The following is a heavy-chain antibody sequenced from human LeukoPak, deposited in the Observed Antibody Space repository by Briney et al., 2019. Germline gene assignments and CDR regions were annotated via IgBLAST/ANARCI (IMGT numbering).Heavy chain of an antibody. CDR3: ARDGYSGYDAGEAFDI. Sequence: GGSLRLSCAASGFTFSGYEMNWVRQAPGKGLEWVSYISSSGSTIYYADSVKGRFTISRDNAKNSLYLQMNSLRAEDTAVYYCARDGYSGYDAGEAFDIWGQGTMVTVSS. V-gene: IGHV3-48*03. CDR2: ISSSGSTI. J-gene: IGHJ3*02. D-gene: IGHD5-12*01. CDR1: GFTFSGYE.